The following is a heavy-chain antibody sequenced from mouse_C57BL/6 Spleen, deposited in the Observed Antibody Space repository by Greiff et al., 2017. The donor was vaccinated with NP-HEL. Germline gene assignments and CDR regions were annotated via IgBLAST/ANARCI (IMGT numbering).Heavy chain of an antibody. CDR3: ARPHYDYDDYAMDY. CDR2: IRNKANGYTT. Sequence: EVQLVESGGGLVQPGGSLSLSCAASGFTFTDYYMSWVRQPPGKALEWLGFIRNKANGYTTEYSASVKGRFTISRDNSQGILYLQMNALRAEDSATYYCARPHYDYDDYAMDYWGQGTSVTVSS. J-gene: IGHJ4*01. V-gene: IGHV7-3*01. D-gene: IGHD2-4*01. CDR1: GFTFTDYY.